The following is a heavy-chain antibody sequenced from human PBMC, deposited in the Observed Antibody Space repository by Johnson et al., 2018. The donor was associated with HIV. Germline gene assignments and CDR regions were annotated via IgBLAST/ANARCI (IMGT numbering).Heavy chain of an antibody. V-gene: IGHV3-11*01. Sequence: QVQLVESGGGLVKPGGSLRLSCAASGFIFSDYYMSWIRQAPGQGLEWVSYISSSGSTIYYADSVKGRFTISRDNAKNTLYLQMNSLRAEDTAVYYCARVPDYGDYGDAFDIWGQGTMVTVSS. CDR3: ARVPDYGDYGDAFDI. CDR1: GFIFSDYY. CDR2: ISSSGSTI. J-gene: IGHJ3*02. D-gene: IGHD4-17*01.